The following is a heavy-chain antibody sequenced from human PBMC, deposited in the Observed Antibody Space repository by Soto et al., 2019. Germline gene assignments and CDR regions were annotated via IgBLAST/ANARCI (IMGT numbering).Heavy chain of an antibody. Sequence: GGSLRLSCAASGFTFSSYSMNWVRQAPGKGLEWVSSISSSSSYIYYADSVKGRFTISRDNAKNSLYLQMNSLRAEDTAVYYCARVRRGLTTEDYFDYWGQGTLVTVSS. V-gene: IGHV3-21*01. CDR3: ARVRRGLTTEDYFDY. CDR1: GFTFSSYS. D-gene: IGHD4-17*01. J-gene: IGHJ4*02. CDR2: ISSSSSYI.